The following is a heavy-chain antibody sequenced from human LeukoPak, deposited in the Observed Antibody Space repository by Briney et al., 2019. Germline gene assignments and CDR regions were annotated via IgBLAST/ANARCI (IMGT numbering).Heavy chain of an antibody. V-gene: IGHV4-59*02. CDR2: IYYSGST. Sequence: SETLSLTCTISGGSVSDYYWSWIRQSPGKGLEWIGYIYYSGSTSYNPSLKSRVTISVDTSKNQFSLKLSSVTAADTAVYYCAREVTMVRGVTNWFDPWGQGTLVTVSS. CDR3: AREVTMVRGVTNWFDP. J-gene: IGHJ5*02. D-gene: IGHD3-10*01. CDR1: GGSVSDYY.